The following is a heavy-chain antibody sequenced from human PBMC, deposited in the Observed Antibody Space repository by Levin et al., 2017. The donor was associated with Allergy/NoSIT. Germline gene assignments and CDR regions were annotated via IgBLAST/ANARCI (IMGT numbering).Heavy chain of an antibody. CDR3: ARDSHTFKRITGTTWRAFDI. CDR1: GFTVSSNY. J-gene: IGHJ3*02. CDR2: IYSGGST. V-gene: IGHV3-66*01. Sequence: GGSLRLSCAASGFTVSSNYMSWVRQAPGKGLEWVSVIYSGGSTYYADSVKGRFTISRDNSKNTLYLQMNSLRAEDTAVYYCARDSHTFKRITGTTWRAFDIWGQGTMVTVSS. D-gene: IGHD1-20*01.